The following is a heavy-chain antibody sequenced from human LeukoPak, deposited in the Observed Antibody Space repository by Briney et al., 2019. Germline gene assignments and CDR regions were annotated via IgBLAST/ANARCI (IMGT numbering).Heavy chain of an antibody. CDR1: GFTFDDYA. CDR2: ISWNSGSI. J-gene: IGHJ5*02. D-gene: IGHD3-3*01. V-gene: IGHV3-9*03. CDR3: AKGGNDFWSGYSA. Sequence: GGSLRLSCAASGFTFDDYAMHWVRQAPGKGLEWVSGISWNSGSIGYADSVKGRFTISRDNAKNSLYLQMNSLRAEDMALYYCAKGGNDFWSGYSAWGQGTLASVSS.